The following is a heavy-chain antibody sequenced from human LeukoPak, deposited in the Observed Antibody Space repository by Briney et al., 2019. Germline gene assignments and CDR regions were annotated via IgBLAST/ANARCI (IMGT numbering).Heavy chain of an antibody. V-gene: IGHV3-30*18. Sequence: GRSLRLSCAASGFTFSSYGMHWVRQAPGKGLEWVAVISYDGSNKYYADSVKGRFTISRDNSKNTLYLQMNSPRAEDTAVYYCAKVRYFDNYYLDYWGQGTLVNVFS. CDR1: GFTFSSYG. CDR2: ISYDGSNK. J-gene: IGHJ4*01. D-gene: IGHD3-9*01. CDR3: AKVRYFDNYYLDY.